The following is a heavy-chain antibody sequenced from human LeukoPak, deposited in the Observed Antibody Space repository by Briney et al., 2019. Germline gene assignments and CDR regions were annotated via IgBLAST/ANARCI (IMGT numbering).Heavy chain of an antibody. CDR1: GGSFSGYF. D-gene: IGHD1-26*01. CDR3: ARAIVGVTDAFDI. V-gene: IGHV4-34*01. CDR2: INHSAST. Sequence: SETLSLTCAVYGGSFSGYFWTWIRQPPGKGLEWIREINHSASTNYNPSLKSRVTISIDTSKNQFSLKVSSVTAADTAVYYCARAIVGVTDAFDIWGQGTMVSVSS. J-gene: IGHJ3*02.